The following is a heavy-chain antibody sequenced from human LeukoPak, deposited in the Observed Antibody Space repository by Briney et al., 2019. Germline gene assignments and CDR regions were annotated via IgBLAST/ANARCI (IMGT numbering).Heavy chain of an antibody. CDR1: GDSFTSYW. J-gene: IGHJ6*03. CDR2: IYPGDSDT. D-gene: IGHD5-18*01. Sequence: GESLKISCKGSGDSFTSYWIGWVRQMPGKGLEWMGIIYPGDSDTRYSPSFQGQVTISADKSISTAYLQWSSLKASDTAMYYCATLDTAMNPPYYYYMDVWGKGTTVTVSS. V-gene: IGHV5-51*01. CDR3: ATLDTAMNPPYYYYMDV.